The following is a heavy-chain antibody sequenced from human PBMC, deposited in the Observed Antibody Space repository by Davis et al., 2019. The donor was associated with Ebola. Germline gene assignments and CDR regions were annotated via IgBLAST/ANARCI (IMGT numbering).Heavy chain of an antibody. J-gene: IGHJ3*02. Sequence: KVSCKGSGYTFPSYWIGWVRQMPGKGLEWLGIIYTGDSDTRYSPSFRGQVTISADKSIKTAFLQWSSLKASDTAIYYCATLRRTITGMDDGFDIWGQGTMVTVSS. CDR1: GYTFPSYW. V-gene: IGHV5-51*01. CDR3: ATLRRTITGMDDGFDI. CDR2: IYTGDSDT. D-gene: IGHD1-20*01.